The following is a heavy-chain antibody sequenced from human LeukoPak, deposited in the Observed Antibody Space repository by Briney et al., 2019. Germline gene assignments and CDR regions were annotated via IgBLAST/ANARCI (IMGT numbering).Heavy chain of an antibody. CDR1: GDSIISNIYW. J-gene: IGHJ3*01. D-gene: IGHD3/OR15-3a*01. CDR2: TFYTGRT. V-gene: IGHV4-39*01. CDR3: TRRRHNFDFYNV. Sequence: AETLSLTCTVSGDSIISNIYWWDWVRLPPGKGLEWIGATFYTGRTFYNPSLKSRVTISVDTSKNQFSLDLNSATAAATADYSCTRRRHNFDFYNVWGQGTRVLVSS.